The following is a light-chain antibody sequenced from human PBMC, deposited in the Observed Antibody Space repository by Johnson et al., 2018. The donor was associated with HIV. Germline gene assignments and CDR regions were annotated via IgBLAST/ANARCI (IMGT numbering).Light chain of an antibody. CDR1: SSNIGNNY. Sequence: QSVLTQPPSVSAAPRQKVTISCSGSSSNIGNNYVSWYQHLPGTAPKLLIYDNNKRPSGIPDRFSASKSGTSATLGITGLQTGDEADYYCATWDSSLSGGVFGTGTNVTVL. J-gene: IGLJ1*01. CDR2: DNN. V-gene: IGLV1-51*01. CDR3: ATWDSSLSGGV.